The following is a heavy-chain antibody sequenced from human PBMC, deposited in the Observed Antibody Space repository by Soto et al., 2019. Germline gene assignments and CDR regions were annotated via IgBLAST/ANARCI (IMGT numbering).Heavy chain of an antibody. CDR1: GFTFSSYA. J-gene: IGHJ6*02. V-gene: IGHV3-23*01. D-gene: IGHD3-3*01. Sequence: GGSLRLSCAASGFTFSSYAMSWVRQAPGKGLEWVSAISGSGGSTYYADSVKGRLTISRDNSKNTLYLQMNSLRAEDTAVYYCAKALVTSYYDFWSGPSMDVWGQGTTVTVSS. CDR3: AKALVTSYYDFWSGPSMDV. CDR2: ISGSGGST.